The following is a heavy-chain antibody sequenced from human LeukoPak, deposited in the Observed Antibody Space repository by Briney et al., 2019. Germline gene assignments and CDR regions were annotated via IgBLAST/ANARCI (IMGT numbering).Heavy chain of an antibody. CDR1: GFTFSSYE. CDR2: ISSSSSTI. CDR3: ARVRSGYDRLYYYYYYYMDV. V-gene: IGHV3-48*01. D-gene: IGHD5-12*01. Sequence: SGGSLRLSCAASGFTFSSYEMNWVRQAPGKGLEWVSYISSSSSTIYYADSVKGRFTISRDNAKNSLYLQMNSLRAEDTAVYYCARVRSGYDRLYYYYYYYMDVWGKGTTVTVSS. J-gene: IGHJ6*03.